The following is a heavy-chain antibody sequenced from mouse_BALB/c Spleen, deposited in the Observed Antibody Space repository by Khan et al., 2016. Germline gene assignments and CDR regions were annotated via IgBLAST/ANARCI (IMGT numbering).Heavy chain of an antibody. CDR3: ARDDYDYAMAY. CDR1: GFTFTDYY. Sequence: EVELVESGGGLVQPGGSLRLSCATSGFTFTDYYMSWVRQPPGKALEWLGFIRNKANGYTTEYSASVKGRFTISRDNSQSILYLQMNTLRAEDSATYYCARDDYDYAMAYWGQGTSVTVSS. D-gene: IGHD2-4*01. J-gene: IGHJ4*01. V-gene: IGHV7-3*02. CDR2: IRNKANGYTT.